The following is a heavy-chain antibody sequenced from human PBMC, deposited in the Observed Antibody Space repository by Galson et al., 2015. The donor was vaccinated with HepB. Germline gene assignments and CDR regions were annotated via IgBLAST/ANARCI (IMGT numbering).Heavy chain of an antibody. D-gene: IGHD3-10*01. CDR2: IGTAGDP. CDR1: GFTFSSYD. V-gene: IGHV3-13*05. CDR3: ARGGRGSGSYPLDY. J-gene: IGHJ4*02. Sequence: SLRLSCAASGFTFSSYDMNWVRQAPGKGLEWVSAIGTAGDPYYPGSVKGQFTISRENAKNSLYLQMNSLRAGDTAVYYCARGGRGSGSYPLDYWGQGTLVTVSS.